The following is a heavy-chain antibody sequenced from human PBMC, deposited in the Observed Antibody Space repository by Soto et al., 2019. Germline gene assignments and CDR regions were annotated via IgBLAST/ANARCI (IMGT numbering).Heavy chain of an antibody. D-gene: IGHD3-22*01. CDR3: ARGWGYDSNDYYYAY. Sequence: QVQLVQSGAEVRKPGSSVKVSCKASGGTFSRHAISWARQAPGQGLEGMGGIIPIFVTANHAQKFQGRVTIIADESTSTVYMELSSLRSEDTAMYYCARGWGYDSNDYYYAYWGQGTLVIVSS. CDR1: GGTFSRHA. V-gene: IGHV1-69*01. J-gene: IGHJ4*02. CDR2: IIPIFVTA.